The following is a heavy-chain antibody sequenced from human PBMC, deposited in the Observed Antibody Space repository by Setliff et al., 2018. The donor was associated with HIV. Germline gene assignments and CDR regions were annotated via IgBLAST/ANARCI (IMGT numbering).Heavy chain of an antibody. CDR1: GGSISSGNYY. J-gene: IGHJ5*02. CDR2: IYYSGST. CDR3: AREGARHYGSGRYHSWFDP. V-gene: IGHV4-31*03. D-gene: IGHD3-10*01. Sequence: SETLSLTCTVSGGSISSGNYYWSWIRQHPGKGLEWIGYIYYSGSTYYSPSLKSRVSMSVDTSKNQFSLKLSSVTAADTAVYYCAREGARHYGSGRYHSWFDPWGQGTQVTVSS.